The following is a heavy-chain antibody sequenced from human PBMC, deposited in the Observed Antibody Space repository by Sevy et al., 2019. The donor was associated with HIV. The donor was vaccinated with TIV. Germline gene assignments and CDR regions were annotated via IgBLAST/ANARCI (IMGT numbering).Heavy chain of an antibody. CDR1: GFTLNNNH. CDR3: ARDNLSLDV. V-gene: IGHV3-33*01. Sequence: GGSLRLSCAASGFTLNNNHMHWVRQAPGKGLEWVAAMWYDGSNEYYADSVKGRFTISRDNSKNTLDLQMNSLRAEDTAVYYCARDNLSLDVWGQGTTVTVSS. CDR2: MWYDGSNE. J-gene: IGHJ6*02.